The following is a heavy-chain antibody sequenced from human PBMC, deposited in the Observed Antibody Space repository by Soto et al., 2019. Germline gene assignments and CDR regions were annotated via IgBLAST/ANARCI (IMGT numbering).Heavy chain of an antibody. V-gene: IGHV3-23*01. D-gene: IGHD6-6*01. J-gene: IGHJ4*02. CDR3: AYRRSSHTFEY. CDR1: GFTFSSYA. CDR2: ISGSDDST. Sequence: EVQLLESGGGLVQPGESLRLSCAASGFTFSSYAMSWVRQAPGKGLEWVSVISGSDDSTYYADSVKGRFTISRDNSKNTLYLKMNSLRDEDTDIYYCAYRRSSHTFEYWGQGTLVTVSS.